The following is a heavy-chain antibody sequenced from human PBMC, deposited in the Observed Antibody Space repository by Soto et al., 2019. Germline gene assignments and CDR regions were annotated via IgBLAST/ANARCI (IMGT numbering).Heavy chain of an antibody. Sequence: PGGSLRLSCAASGFTFSSYGMHWVRQAPGKGLEWVAVISYDGRNKYYADAVKGRFTISRDNSKNTLYLQMSSLRAEDTAVYYCVKDGSSGSPYFYDMDVWGQGTTVTVSS. J-gene: IGHJ6*02. CDR2: ISYDGRNK. CDR1: GFTFSSYG. V-gene: IGHV3-30*18. CDR3: VKDGSSGSPYFYDMDV. D-gene: IGHD6-19*01.